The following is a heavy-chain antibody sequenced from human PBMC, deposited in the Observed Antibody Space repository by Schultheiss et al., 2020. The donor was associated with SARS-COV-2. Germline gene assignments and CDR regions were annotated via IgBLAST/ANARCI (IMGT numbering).Heavy chain of an antibody. D-gene: IGHD2-2*01. V-gene: IGHV4-34*01. J-gene: IGHJ4*02. CDR3: ARGRRDIVVVPAAIWAY. CDR1: GGSFSGYF. Sequence: SQTLSLTCAVDGGSFSGYFWSWIRQPPGKGLEWIGEINHSGSTNYNPSLKSRVTISVDTSKNQFSLKLSSVTAADTAVYYCARGRRDIVVVPAAIWAYWGQGTLVTVSS. CDR2: INHSGST.